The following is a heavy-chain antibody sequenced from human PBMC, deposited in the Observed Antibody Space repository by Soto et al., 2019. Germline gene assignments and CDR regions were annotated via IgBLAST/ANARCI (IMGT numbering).Heavy chain of an antibody. D-gene: IGHD3-22*01. CDR3: AGLRDYYDSSGYWFDP. V-gene: IGHV4-39*01. CDR1: GGSISSSSYY. CDR2: IYYSGST. Sequence: SETLSLTCTVSGGSISSSSYYWGWIRQPPGKGLEWIGSIYYSGSTYYNPSLKSRVTISVDTSKNQFSLKLSSVTAADTAVYYCAGLRDYYDSSGYWFDPWGQGTLVTVSS. J-gene: IGHJ5*02.